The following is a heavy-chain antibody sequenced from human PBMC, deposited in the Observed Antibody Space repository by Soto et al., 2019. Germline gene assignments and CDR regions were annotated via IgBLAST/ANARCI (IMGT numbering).Heavy chain of an antibody. V-gene: IGHV3-33*01. CDR2: IWFDGSNE. CDR3: ARDWRVFHAFLTGYYEAYYYGMDV. CDR1: GFTFGSYG. D-gene: IGHD3-9*01. J-gene: IGHJ6*02. Sequence: QVELVESGGGVVQPGGSLRLSCAASGFTFGSYGMHWVRQAPGKGLEWVSVIWFDGSNETYADSVKGRFTISRDNPRSTLYLQMNSLSVEDTAVYYCARDWRVFHAFLTGYYEAYYYGMDVWGLGTTVSVSS.